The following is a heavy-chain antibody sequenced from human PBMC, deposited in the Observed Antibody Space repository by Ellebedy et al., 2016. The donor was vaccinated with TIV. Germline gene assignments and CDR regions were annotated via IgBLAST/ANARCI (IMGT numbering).Heavy chain of an antibody. CDR1: GDSISSYY. V-gene: IGHV4-59*01. J-gene: IGHJ4*02. D-gene: IGHD3-10*01. Sequence: GSLRLXCTVSGDSISSYYWSWIRQPPGKGLEWIGYVYYRGSTNYNPSLKSRVTISVDTSKNQFSLKLTSVTAADTAVYYCARVGGSGSFYRFDYWGQGTLVTVSS. CDR3: ARVGGSGSFYRFDY. CDR2: VYYRGST.